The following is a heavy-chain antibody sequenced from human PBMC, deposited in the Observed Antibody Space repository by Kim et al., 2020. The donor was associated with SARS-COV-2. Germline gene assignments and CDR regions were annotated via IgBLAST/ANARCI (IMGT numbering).Heavy chain of an antibody. Sequence: GGSLRLSCAASGFTFSNYWMSWVRQAPGKGLEWVANIKEDGSEKYYVDSVKGRFTFSRDNAKDSLYLQMNSLRADDTAVYYCARDAAYSSGYADYWGQGTLVTVSS. CDR2: IKEDGSEK. CDR1: GFTFSNYW. CDR3: ARDAAYSSGYADY. D-gene: IGHD5-12*01. J-gene: IGHJ4*02. V-gene: IGHV3-7*03.